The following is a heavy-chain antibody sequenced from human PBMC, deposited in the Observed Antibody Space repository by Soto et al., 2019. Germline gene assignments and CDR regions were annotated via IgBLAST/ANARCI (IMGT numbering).Heavy chain of an antibody. D-gene: IGHD2-21*02. CDR1: GGSISSGGYY. CDR2: IYYSGST. V-gene: IGHV4-31*03. CDR3: ASNVVVTATPYFQH. J-gene: IGHJ1*01. Sequence: QVRLQESGPGLVKPSQTLSLTCTVSGGSISSGGYYWSWIRQHPGKGLEWIGYIYYSGSTYYNPSLKSRVTISVDTSKNQFSLKLSSVTAADTAVYYCASNVVVTATPYFQHWGQGTLVTVSS.